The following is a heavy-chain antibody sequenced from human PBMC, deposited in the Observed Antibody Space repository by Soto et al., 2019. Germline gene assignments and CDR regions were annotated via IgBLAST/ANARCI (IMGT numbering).Heavy chain of an antibody. CDR2: ISYDGSNK. CDR3: AKEISSGWYYYYYGMDV. V-gene: IGHV3-30*18. D-gene: IGHD6-19*01. Sequence: GGSLRLSCAASGFTVSSYGMHWVRQAPGKGLEWVAVISYDGSNKYYADSVKGRFTISRDNSKNTLYLQMNSLRAEDTAVYYCAKEISSGWYYYYYGMDVWGQGTTVTVS. CDR1: GFTVSSYG. J-gene: IGHJ6*02.